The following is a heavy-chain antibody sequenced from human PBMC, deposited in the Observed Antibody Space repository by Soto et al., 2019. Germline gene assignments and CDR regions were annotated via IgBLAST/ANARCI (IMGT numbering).Heavy chain of an antibody. J-gene: IGHJ5*02. D-gene: IGHD2-2*01. CDR1: GYTFTSYA. CDR2: INAGNGNT. CDR3: ARGRVPDDNGFEP. Sequence: SLKVSCKASGYTFTSYAMHWVRQAPGQRLEWMGWINAGNGNTKYSQKFQGRVTITRDTSASTAYMELSSLRSEDTAVYYCARGRVPDDNGFEPWGQGTLVIVS. V-gene: IGHV1-3*01.